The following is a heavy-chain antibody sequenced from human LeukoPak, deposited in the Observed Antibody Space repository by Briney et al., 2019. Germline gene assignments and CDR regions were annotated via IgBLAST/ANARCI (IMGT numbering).Heavy chain of an antibody. D-gene: IGHD4-11*01. CDR3: ARGLLQARYYYYYYMDV. V-gene: IGHV1-8*03. CDR1: GYTFTSYD. J-gene: IGHJ6*03. CDR2: MNPNSGNT. Sequence: ASVKVSCKASGYTFTSYDINWVRQATGQGLEWMGWMNPNSGNTDYAQKFQGRVTITRNTSISTAYMELSRLRSEDTAVYYCARGLLQARYYYYYYMDVWGKGTTVTVSS.